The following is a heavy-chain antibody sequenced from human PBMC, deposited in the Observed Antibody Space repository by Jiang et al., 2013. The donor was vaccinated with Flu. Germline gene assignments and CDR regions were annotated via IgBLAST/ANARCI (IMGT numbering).Heavy chain of an antibody. CDR3: ARARRSSGPFDY. D-gene: IGHD3-22*01. V-gene: IGHV4-59*13. J-gene: IGHJ4*02. Sequence: KPSETLSLTCAVSGGSISSYYWSWIRQPPGKGLEWIGYIYSNGNTNYNPSLKSRLTISVDTSKNQFSLKLNSVTAADTAVYYCARARRSSGPFDYWGQGTLVTVSS. CDR1: GGSISSYY. CDR2: IYSNGNT.